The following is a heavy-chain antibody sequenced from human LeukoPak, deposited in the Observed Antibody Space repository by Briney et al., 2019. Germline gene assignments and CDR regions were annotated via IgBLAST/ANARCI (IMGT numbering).Heavy chain of an antibody. CDR1: GGTFTSYD. CDR3: ARGVSAAGMDY. Sequence: ASVTVSCKASGGTFTSYDINWVRQATGQGPEWMGWMNPNSGNTGYAQKFQGRVTITRNTSISTAYMELSSLRSEDTAVYYCARGVSAAGMDYWGQGTLVTVSS. CDR2: MNPNSGNT. J-gene: IGHJ4*02. D-gene: IGHD6-13*01. V-gene: IGHV1-8*03.